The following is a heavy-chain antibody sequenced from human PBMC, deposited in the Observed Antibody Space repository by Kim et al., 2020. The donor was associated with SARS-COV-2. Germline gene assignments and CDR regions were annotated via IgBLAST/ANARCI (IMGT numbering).Heavy chain of an antibody. V-gene: IGHV4-31*03. CDR3: ARGGLLLRYFDSL. CDR2: IYYSGST. J-gene: IGHJ4*02. CDR1: GDSISSGGYY. D-gene: IGHD3-9*01. Sequence: SETLSLTCTVSGDSISSGGYYWSWIRQHPGKGLEWIGCIYYSGSTYYNPSLKSRVSISVDTSKNQYSLKMSAVTAADTAVYYCARGGLLLRYFDSLWGRGTLVTVSS.